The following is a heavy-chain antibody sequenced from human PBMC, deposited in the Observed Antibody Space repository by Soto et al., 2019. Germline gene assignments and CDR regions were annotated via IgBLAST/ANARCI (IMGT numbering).Heavy chain of an antibody. Sequence: QVQLVESGGGVVQPGRSLRLSCAASGFTFSNYGMHWVRQAPGKGLEWVAVIWYGGSDKYYANSVKGRFTISRDNSKNTLYLQMNSLRAEDTAVYYCARDNSGGNSRFDYWGQGTLVTVSS. J-gene: IGHJ4*02. D-gene: IGHD2-21*02. CDR1: GFTFSNYG. CDR2: IWYGGSDK. V-gene: IGHV3-33*01. CDR3: ARDNSGGNSRFDY.